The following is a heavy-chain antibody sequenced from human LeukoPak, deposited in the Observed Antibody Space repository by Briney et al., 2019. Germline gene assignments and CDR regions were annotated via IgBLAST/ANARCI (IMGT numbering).Heavy chain of an antibody. Sequence: GASVKVSCKASGYTFTSYGISWVRQAPGQGLEWMGWISAYNGNTNYAQKLQGRVTMTTDTSTSTAYMELRSLRSDDTAVYYCARDEKVRVLLWFGELLKPLDYWGQGTLVTVSS. CDR1: GYTFTSYG. J-gene: IGHJ4*02. CDR2: ISAYNGNT. CDR3: ARDEKVRVLLWFGELLKPLDY. D-gene: IGHD3-10*01. V-gene: IGHV1-18*01.